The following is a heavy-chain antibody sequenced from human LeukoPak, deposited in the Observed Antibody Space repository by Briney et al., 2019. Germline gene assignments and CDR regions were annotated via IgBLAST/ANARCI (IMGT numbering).Heavy chain of an antibody. J-gene: IGHJ5*02. Sequence: ASVKVSCKASGYTFTSYGINWVRQATGQGLEWMGWMNPYSGNTGYAQKFQGRVTITTNTSISTAYMELSSLRSEDTAVYYCARSRTGYSSGLIKWLWFDPWGQGTLVTVSS. CDR3: ARSRTGYSSGLIKWLWFDP. CDR1: GYTFTSYG. V-gene: IGHV1-8*03. D-gene: IGHD6-19*01. CDR2: MNPYSGNT.